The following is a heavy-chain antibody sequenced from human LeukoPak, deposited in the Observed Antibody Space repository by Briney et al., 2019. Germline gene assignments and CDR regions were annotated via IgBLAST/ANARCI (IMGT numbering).Heavy chain of an antibody. J-gene: IGHJ5*02. CDR3: ARRGSSSSGVPLPRYNWFDP. Sequence: SETLSLTCTVSGGSISSYYWSWVRQPAGKGLEWIGRIYTSGSTNYNPSLKSRVTISVDTSKNQFSLKLSSVTVADTAVYYCARRGSSSSGVPLPRYNWFDPWGQGTLVTVSS. V-gene: IGHV4-4*07. D-gene: IGHD6-6*01. CDR2: IYTSGST. CDR1: GGSISSYY.